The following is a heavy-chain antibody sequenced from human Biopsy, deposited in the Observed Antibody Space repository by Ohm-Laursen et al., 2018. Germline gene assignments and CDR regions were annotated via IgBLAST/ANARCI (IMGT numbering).Heavy chain of an antibody. V-gene: IGHV4-31*01. J-gene: IGHJ5*02. CDR2: ISSGGYR. CDR1: GDSISSGVYY. CDR3: ARAPYVSGSFGWFDP. Sequence: TLPLTCTVSGDSISSGVYYWNWFRQHPEKGLEWIGYISSGGYRKYTPSLQSLITISMDTSRNQFSLRLNSVTSADTAVYYCARAPYVSGSFGWFDPWGQGIVVTVSS. D-gene: IGHD3-10*01.